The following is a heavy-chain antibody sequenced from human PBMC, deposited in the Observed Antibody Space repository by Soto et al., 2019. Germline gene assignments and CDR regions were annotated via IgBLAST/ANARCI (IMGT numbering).Heavy chain of an antibody. CDR2: IRSKTYTYAA. D-gene: IGHD4-17*01. CDR3: TRHPNDYGDSAWYFDL. Sequence: EVQLEESGGGLVEPGGSLKLSCAASGFTFSGSALHWVRQASGKGLEWLGRIRSKTYTYAAAYGASVNGRFTISRDDSKNTAYLQMNSLKPEDTAVYYCTRHPNDYGDSAWYFDLWGRGTLVTVSS. V-gene: IGHV3-73*01. CDR1: GFTFSGSA. J-gene: IGHJ2*01.